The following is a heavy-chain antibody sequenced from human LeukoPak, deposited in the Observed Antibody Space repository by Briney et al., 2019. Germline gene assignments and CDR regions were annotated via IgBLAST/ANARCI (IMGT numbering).Heavy chain of an antibody. V-gene: IGHV4-61*01. CDR2: IDHSGNT. Sequence: PSETLSLTCSVSGGPITTNTYYWSWIRQPPGKGLEWIGYIDHSGNTDYNPSLKTRVTISRDTSKHQFSLKLSSVTTADTAVYYCAKATGLGAFEIWGQGTMVTVSS. CDR1: GGPITTNTYY. CDR3: AKATGLGAFEI. J-gene: IGHJ3*02. D-gene: IGHD4-17*01.